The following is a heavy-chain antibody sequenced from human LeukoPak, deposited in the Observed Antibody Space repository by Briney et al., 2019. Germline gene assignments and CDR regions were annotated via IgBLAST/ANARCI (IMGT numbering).Heavy chain of an antibody. J-gene: IGHJ6*02. CDR2: IWYDGSNK. CDR3: AREKGHYYGSGSYLGYYYYYGMDV. CDR1: GFTFSSYG. V-gene: IGHV3-33*01. Sequence: GRSLRLSCAASGFTFSSYGMHWVRQAPGKGLEWVAVIWYDGSNKYYADSVKGRFTISRDNSKNTLYLQMNSLRAEDTAVYYCAREKGHYYGSGSYLGYYYYYGMDVWGQGTMVTVSS. D-gene: IGHD3-10*01.